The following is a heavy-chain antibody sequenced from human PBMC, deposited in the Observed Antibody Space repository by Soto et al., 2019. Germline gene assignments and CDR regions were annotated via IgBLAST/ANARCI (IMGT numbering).Heavy chain of an antibody. J-gene: IGHJ4*02. Sequence: EVQLLESGGGLEQPGGSLRLSCAASGFTFDSFAMTWVRQAQGKGLEWVSAISASGGSTFYADSVKGRFTISRDSSKNTLYLQMNSLRAEDTAGYYCARGAVRPDSWGQGTLVTVSS. CDR1: GFTFDSFA. D-gene: IGHD3-10*01. V-gene: IGHV3-23*01. CDR3: ARGAVRPDS. CDR2: ISASGGST.